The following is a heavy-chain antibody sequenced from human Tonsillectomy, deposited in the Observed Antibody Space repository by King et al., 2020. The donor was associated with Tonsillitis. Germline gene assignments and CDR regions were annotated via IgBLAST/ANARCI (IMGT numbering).Heavy chain of an antibody. D-gene: IGHD5-12*01. Sequence: VQLVESGGGLVQPGGSLRLSCAASGFTFSSYAMSWGRQAPGKGLEWVSGISGSGGSSYSADYVKGRFTISRDNSKNTLYLQMNSLRAEDTAVYYCAKDKVATMPRDAFDFWGQGTMVTVSS. V-gene: IGHV3-23*04. CDR2: ISGSGGSS. J-gene: IGHJ3*01. CDR3: AKDKVATMPRDAFDF. CDR1: GFTFSSYA.